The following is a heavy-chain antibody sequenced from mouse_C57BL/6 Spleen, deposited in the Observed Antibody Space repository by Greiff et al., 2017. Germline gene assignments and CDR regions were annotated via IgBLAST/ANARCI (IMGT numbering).Heavy chain of an antibody. CDR2: IDPSDSET. CDR3: ARRRLPGGNLDY. J-gene: IGHJ2*01. CDR1: GYTFTSYW. Sequence: QVQLQQSGAELVRPGSSVKLSCKASGYTFTSYWMHWVKQRPIQGLEWIGNIDPSDSETHYTQKFTDKATFTVDKSSSTAYRQLSSLTSEDSEVYDCARRRLPGGNLDYWGQGTTLTVSS. V-gene: IGHV1-52*01.